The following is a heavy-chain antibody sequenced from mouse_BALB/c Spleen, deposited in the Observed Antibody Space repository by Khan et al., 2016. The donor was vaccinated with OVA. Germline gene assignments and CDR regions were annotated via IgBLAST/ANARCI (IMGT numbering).Heavy chain of an antibody. CDR2: INSDGYYT. D-gene: IGHD4-1*01. CDR1: GFTFSTYG. Sequence: EVELVESGGDLMKPGGSLKLSCAASGFTFSTYGMSWVRQTPDKRLEWVATINSDGYYTYYPDSVQGRFTIPRNHAKNTLYLQMSSLKSEDTAMXYCASHLTGSFAYWGHGTLVTVSA. J-gene: IGHJ3*01. V-gene: IGHV5-6*01. CDR3: ASHLTGSFAY.